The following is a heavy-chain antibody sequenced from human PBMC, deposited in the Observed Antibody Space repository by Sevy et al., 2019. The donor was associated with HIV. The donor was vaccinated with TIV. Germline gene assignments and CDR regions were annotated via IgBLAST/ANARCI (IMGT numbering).Heavy chain of an antibody. V-gene: IGHV4-59*01. J-gene: IGHJ4*02. CDR3: ARGYYSNFDY. Sequence: SETLSLTCTVSGGSISTYYWSWIRQTPGKGLEWIGYIYYSGSTNSSPSLKSRVTISVDTSRNRFSLNLTSVTAADTAGYYCARGYYSNFDYWGQGILVTVSS. CDR1: GGSISTYY. D-gene: IGHD3-22*01. CDR2: IYYSGST.